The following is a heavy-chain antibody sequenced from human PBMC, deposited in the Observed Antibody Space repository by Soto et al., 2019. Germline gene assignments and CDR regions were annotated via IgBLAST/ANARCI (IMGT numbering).Heavy chain of an antibody. Sequence: QVQLVESGGGVVQPGRSLRLSCAASGFTFSSYGMHWVRQAPGKGLEWVAVISYDGSNKHYADSVKGRFTISRDNSKNTLYLQMNSLRAEDTAVYYCAKDLRFGELWGWFDPWGQGTLVTVSS. CDR3: AKDLRFGELWGWFDP. CDR1: GFTFSSYG. CDR2: ISYDGSNK. J-gene: IGHJ5*02. D-gene: IGHD3-10*01. V-gene: IGHV3-30*18.